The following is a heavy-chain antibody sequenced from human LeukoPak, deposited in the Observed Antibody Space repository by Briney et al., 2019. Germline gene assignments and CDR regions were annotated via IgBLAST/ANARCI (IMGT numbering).Heavy chain of an antibody. V-gene: IGHV4-4*07. CDR1: GGSISNYY. D-gene: IGHD3-16*02. CDR3: TRGGYDFLWGTYRYQYFDY. CDR2: ISTSGST. J-gene: IGHJ4*02. Sequence: SETLSLTCTVSGGSISNYYWNWIRQPAGKGLQWIGHISTSGSTNYSPSLKSRVTMSVDTSKNQLSLKLSSVTAADTATYYCTRGGYDFLWGTYRYQYFDYWGQGALVTVSS.